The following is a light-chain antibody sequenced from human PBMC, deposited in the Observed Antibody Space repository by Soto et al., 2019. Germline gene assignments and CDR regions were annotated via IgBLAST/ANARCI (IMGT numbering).Light chain of an antibody. Sequence: IVITQSPATLSVSPGERATLSCMANQSISSNLAWYQQKPGQAPRLLIYGAATRATGIPARFSGSGSGTDFTLTINSLQSEDFAVYYCQMYNNWVGTFGGGTKVDIK. CDR2: GAA. CDR1: QSISSN. CDR3: QMYNNWVGT. J-gene: IGKJ4*01. V-gene: IGKV3-15*01.